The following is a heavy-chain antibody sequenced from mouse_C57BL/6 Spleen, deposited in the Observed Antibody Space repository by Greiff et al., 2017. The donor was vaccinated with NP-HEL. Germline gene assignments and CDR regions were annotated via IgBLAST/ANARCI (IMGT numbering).Heavy chain of an antibody. CDR3: ARDYYGSSYVGYYAMDY. Sequence: DVQLQESGGDLVKPGGSLKLSCAASGFTFSSYGMSWVRQTPDKRLEWVATISSGGSYTYYPDSVKGRFTISRDNAKNTLYLQMSSLKSEDTAMYYCARDYYGSSYVGYYAMDYWGQGTSVTVSS. CDR1: GFTFSSYG. CDR2: ISSGGSYT. D-gene: IGHD1-1*01. V-gene: IGHV5-6*01. J-gene: IGHJ4*01.